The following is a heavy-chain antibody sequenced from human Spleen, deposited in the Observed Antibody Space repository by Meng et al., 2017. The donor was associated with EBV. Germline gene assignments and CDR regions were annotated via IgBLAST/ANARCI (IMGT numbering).Heavy chain of an antibody. CDR1: GYTFSGYY. CDR3: VRDTAMVNWLEF. D-gene: IGHD5-18*01. V-gene: IGHV1-2*06. J-gene: IGHJ5*01. Sequence: QVQLGESGCEVQKPGASVKVSCKTSGYTFSGYYIHWVRQGPGHGLEWMGRIDPRSGGTNYAQKFQGRVTMTRDTSITTAYMDLSRLRSDDTAVYFCVRDTAMVNWLEFWGRGTLVTVSS. CDR2: IDPRSGGT.